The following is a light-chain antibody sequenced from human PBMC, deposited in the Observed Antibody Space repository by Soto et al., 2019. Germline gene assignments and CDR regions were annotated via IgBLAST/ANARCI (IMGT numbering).Light chain of an antibody. Sequence: EIVLTQSPGTLSLSPGERATLSCRASQSVSSSYLAWYQQKPGQAPRLLIYGASSRATGIPDRFSGSGSGTDLTLTIRRLEPEDFAVYYCQQYGSSPRTFGPGTKVDIK. CDR1: QSVSSSY. CDR3: QQYGSSPRT. CDR2: GAS. J-gene: IGKJ3*01. V-gene: IGKV3-20*01.